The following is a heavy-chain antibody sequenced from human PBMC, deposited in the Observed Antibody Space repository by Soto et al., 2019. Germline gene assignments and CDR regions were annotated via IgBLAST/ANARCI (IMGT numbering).Heavy chain of an antibody. Sequence: QVQLVQSGAEVKKPGSSVKVSCKASGGTFSSYTISWVRQAPGQGLEWMGRIIPILGIANYAQKFQGRVTITADKSTSTAYMELSSLRSEDTAVYYCARDRPNISSWYYFDYWGQGTLVTVSS. J-gene: IGHJ4*02. D-gene: IGHD6-13*01. V-gene: IGHV1-69*08. CDR1: GGTFSSYT. CDR3: ARDRPNISSWYYFDY. CDR2: IIPILGIA.